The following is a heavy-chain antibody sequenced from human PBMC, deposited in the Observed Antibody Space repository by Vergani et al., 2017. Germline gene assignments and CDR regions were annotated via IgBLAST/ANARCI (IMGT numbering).Heavy chain of an antibody. CDR1: GGSISSSSYY. D-gene: IGHD4-17*01. CDR3: ARVGDYDRPNWFDP. CDR2: IYYSGST. V-gene: IGHV4-39*07. J-gene: IGHJ5*02. Sequence: QLQLQESGPGLVKPSETLSLTCTVSGGSISSSSYYSGWIRQPPGKGLEWIWSIYYSGSTYYNPSLKSRVTISVDTSKNQFSLKLSSVTAADTAVYYCARVGDYDRPNWFDPWGQGTLVTVSS.